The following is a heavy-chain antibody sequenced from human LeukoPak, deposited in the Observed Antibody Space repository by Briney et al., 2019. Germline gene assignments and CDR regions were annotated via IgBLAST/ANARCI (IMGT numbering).Heavy chain of an antibody. CDR1: GYTFTGYY. V-gene: IGHV1-2*04. CDR2: INPNSGGT. CDR3: ARSHPPNYYDSSGYYSGFDY. J-gene: IGHJ4*02. Sequence: GASVTVSCKASGYTFTGYYMHWVRQAPGQGLEWMGWINPNSGGTNYAQKFQGWVTMTRDTSISTAYMELSRLRSDDTAVYYCARSHPPNYYDSSGYYSGFDYWGQGTLVTVSS. D-gene: IGHD3-22*01.